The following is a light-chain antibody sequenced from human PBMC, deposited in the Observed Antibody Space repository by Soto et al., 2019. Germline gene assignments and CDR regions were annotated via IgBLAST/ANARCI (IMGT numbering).Light chain of an antibody. Sequence: EIVMTQSPATLSVSPGERATLSCRASQSISSNLAWYQQKPGQAPRLLISGASTRATGIPARFSGSGSGTDFTLTISSLQSEDFAVYHCHHFGRSAIFTFGPGTTVDL. J-gene: IGKJ3*01. CDR2: GAS. CDR3: HHFGRSAIFT. CDR1: QSISSN. V-gene: IGKV3-15*01.